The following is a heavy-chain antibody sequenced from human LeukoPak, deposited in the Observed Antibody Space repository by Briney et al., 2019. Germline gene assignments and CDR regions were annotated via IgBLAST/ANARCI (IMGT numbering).Heavy chain of an antibody. J-gene: IGHJ4*02. Sequence: SVKVSCKASGGTFSSYAISWVRQAPGQGLEWMGGIIPIFGTANYAQKFQGRVTITADESTSTAYMELSSLRSEDTAVYYCARSIVVVTVSYYFDYWGQGTLVTVSS. V-gene: IGHV1-69*13. D-gene: IGHD3-22*01. CDR3: ARSIVVVTVSYYFDY. CDR1: GGTFSSYA. CDR2: IIPIFGTA.